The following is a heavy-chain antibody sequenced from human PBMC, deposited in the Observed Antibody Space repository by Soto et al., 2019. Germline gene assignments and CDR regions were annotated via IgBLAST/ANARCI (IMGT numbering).Heavy chain of an antibody. CDR1: GFTVSTNY. CDR3: AREEGTGYNFYLDY. CDR2: IYSGGST. J-gene: IGHJ4*02. D-gene: IGHD5-12*01. V-gene: IGHV3-53*01. Sequence: GGSLILSCAASGFTVSTNYMSWVRQAPGKGLEWVSVIYSGGSTYYADSVKGRFTISRDNSKNTLYLQMNSLRAEDTAVYYCAREEGTGYNFYLDYWGQGTLVTVSS.